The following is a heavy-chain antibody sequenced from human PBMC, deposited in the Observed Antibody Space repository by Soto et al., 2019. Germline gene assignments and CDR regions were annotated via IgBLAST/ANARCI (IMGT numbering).Heavy chain of an antibody. J-gene: IGHJ3*02. Sequence: SETLSLTCTVSGGSISSGGYYWSWIRQHPGKGLEWIGYIYYSGSTYYNPSLKSRVTISVDTSKNQFSLKLSSVTAADTAVYYCAGASVEMATIGAFDIWGQGTMVTVS. CDR1: GGSISSGGYY. V-gene: IGHV4-31*03. CDR2: IYYSGST. CDR3: AGASVEMATIGAFDI. D-gene: IGHD5-12*01.